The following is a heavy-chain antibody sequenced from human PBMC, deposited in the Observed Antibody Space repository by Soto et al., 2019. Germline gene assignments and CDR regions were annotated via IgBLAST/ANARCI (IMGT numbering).Heavy chain of an antibody. CDR2: ISGSGGST. Sequence: GGSLRLSCAASGFTFSSYAMSWVRQAPGKGLEWVSAISGSGGSTYYAASVKGRFTISRDNSKNTLYLQMNSLRAEDTAVYYCAKDRLSAVAGTSWFDPWGQGTLVTVSS. CDR3: AKDRLSAVAGTSWFDP. CDR1: GFTFSSYA. V-gene: IGHV3-23*01. J-gene: IGHJ5*02. D-gene: IGHD6-19*01.